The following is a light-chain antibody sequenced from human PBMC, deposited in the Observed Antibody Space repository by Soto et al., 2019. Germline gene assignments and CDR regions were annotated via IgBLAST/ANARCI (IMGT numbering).Light chain of an antibody. CDR1: QSVSSY. J-gene: IGKJ2*01. Sequence: EIVLTQSPATLSLSPGERATLSCRASQSVSSYLAWYQQKPGQAPRLLIYDASNRATGIPARFSGSGSGTDVTLTISSLEPEDFAVYYCQQRSNWPSIYTFDQGTKLEIK. CDR3: QQRSNWPSIYT. CDR2: DAS. V-gene: IGKV3-11*01.